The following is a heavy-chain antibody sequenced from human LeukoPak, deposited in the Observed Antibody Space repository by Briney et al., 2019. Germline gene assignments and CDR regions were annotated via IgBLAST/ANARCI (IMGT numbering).Heavy chain of an antibody. CDR2: INPNSGGT. V-gene: IGHV1-2*02. Sequence: WASVKVSCKVSGYTLTELSMHWVRQAPGQGLEWMGWINPNSGGTNYAQKFQGRVTMTRDTSISTAYMELSRLRSDDTAVYYCARDLGKGSELDYWGQGTLVTVSS. J-gene: IGHJ4*02. CDR3: ARDLGKGSELDY. CDR1: GYTLTELS. D-gene: IGHD1-14*01.